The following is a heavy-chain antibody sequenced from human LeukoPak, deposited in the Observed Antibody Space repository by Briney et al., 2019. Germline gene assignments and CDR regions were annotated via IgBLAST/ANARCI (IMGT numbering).Heavy chain of an antibody. V-gene: IGHV3-33*01. CDR3: ARAHSSSSTFDL. J-gene: IGHJ4*02. Sequence: PGGSLRLSCAASGFTFSDYGIHWVRQAPGQGLEWVALIWYDGSKKYYADPVKGRFTISRDNTKNTLYLQLNSLRADDTAVYYCARAHSSSSTFDLWGQGTLVTVSS. D-gene: IGHD6-6*01. CDR2: IWYDGSKK. CDR1: GFTFSDYG.